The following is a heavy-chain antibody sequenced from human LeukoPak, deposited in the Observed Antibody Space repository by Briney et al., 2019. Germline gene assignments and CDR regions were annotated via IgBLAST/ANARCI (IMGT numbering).Heavy chain of an antibody. J-gene: IGHJ6*03. V-gene: IGHV4-34*01. CDR1: GGSFSGYY. CDR2: INHSGST. Sequence: SETLSLTYAVYGGSFSGYYWSWIRQPPGKGLEWIGEINHSGSTNYTPSLKSRVTISVDTSKNQFSLKLSSVTAADTAVYYCARAGQGGLPAAGGDVGKPSTDYYYMDVWGKGTTVTISS. CDR3: ARAGQGGLPAAGGDVGKPSTDYYYMDV. D-gene: IGHD2-2*01.